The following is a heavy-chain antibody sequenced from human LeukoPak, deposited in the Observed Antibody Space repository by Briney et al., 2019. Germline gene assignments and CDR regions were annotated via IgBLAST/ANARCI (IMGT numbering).Heavy chain of an antibody. CDR1: GGSFSGYY. J-gene: IGHJ6*02. Sequence: SETLSLTCAVYGGSFSGYYWGWIRQPPGKGLEWIGSIYYSGSTYYNPSLKSRVTISVDTSKNQFSLKLSSVTAADTAVYYCARGRIDYDFWSGYADLSYGMDVWGQGTTVTVSS. CDR2: IYYSGST. V-gene: IGHV4-34*01. CDR3: ARGRIDYDFWSGYADLSYGMDV. D-gene: IGHD3-3*01.